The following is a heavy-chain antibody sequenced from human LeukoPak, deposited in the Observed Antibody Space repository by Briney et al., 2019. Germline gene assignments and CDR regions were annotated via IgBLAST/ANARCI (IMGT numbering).Heavy chain of an antibody. J-gene: IGHJ4*02. V-gene: IGHV4-39*07. CDR3: ARDAYDYVWGRLSKVYFDY. Sequence: SETLSLTCTVSGGSISSSSYYWGWIRQPPGKGLEWIGSIYYSGSTYYNPSLKSRVTISVDTSKNQFSLNLSSVTAADTAVYYCARDAYDYVWGRLSKVYFDYWGQGTLVTVSS. D-gene: IGHD3-16*01. CDR1: GGSISSSSYY. CDR2: IYYSGST.